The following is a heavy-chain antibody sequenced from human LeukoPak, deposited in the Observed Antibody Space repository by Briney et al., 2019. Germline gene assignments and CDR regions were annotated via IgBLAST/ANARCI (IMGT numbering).Heavy chain of an antibody. Sequence: ASVKVSCKASGYTFTSYYMHWVRQAPGQGLEWMGIINPSGGSTSYAQKFQGRVTMTRDTSTSTVYVELSSLRSEDTAVYYCARDRYYYGSGSPVFVDYWGQGTLVTVSS. D-gene: IGHD3-10*01. CDR2: INPSGGST. J-gene: IGHJ4*02. CDR3: ARDRYYYGSGSPVFVDY. CDR1: GYTFTSYY. V-gene: IGHV1-46*01.